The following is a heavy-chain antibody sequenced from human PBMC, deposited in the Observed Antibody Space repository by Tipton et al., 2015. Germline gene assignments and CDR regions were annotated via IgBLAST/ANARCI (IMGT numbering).Heavy chain of an antibody. V-gene: IGHV3-11*01. D-gene: IGHD6-19*01. CDR3: ARVKYSSGWYYFDY. CDR2: ISRSGSAR. Sequence: SLRLSCSASGFTFSDYYMSWIRQAPGKGLEWVSYISRSGSARYYADSVKGRFTISRDNTKNSLYLQMNSLRAEDTAVYYCARVKYSSGWYYFDYWGQGTLVTVSS. CDR1: GFTFSDYY. J-gene: IGHJ4*02.